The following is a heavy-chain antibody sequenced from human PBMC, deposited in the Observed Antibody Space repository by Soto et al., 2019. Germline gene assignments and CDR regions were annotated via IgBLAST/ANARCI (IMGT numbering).Heavy chain of an antibody. CDR3: ARDVDADFRTDFDY. CDR2: ISGNGEII. V-gene: IGHV3-11*01. Sequence: PGGSLRLSYAASRFTFSDYYIHWIRRAPGKGLEWISYISGNGEIIQYAASARGRFTISRDNAENSVYLEMDSLRAEDTALYYCARDVDADFRTDFDYWGRGTLVTVSS. D-gene: IGHD4-17*01. CDR1: RFTFSDYY. J-gene: IGHJ4*02.